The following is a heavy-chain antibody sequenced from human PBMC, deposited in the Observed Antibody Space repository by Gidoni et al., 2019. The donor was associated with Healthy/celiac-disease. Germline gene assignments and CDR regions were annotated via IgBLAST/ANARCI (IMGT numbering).Heavy chain of an antibody. CDR2: ISYDGSNK. D-gene: IGHD5-12*01. CDR3: AKDFEGDGYNFDY. Sequence: QVQLVESGGGVVQPGRSLRLSCAAPGFTFSSYGMHWVRQAPGKGLEWVAVISYDGSNKYYADSVKGRFTISRDNSKNTLYLQMNSLRAEDTAVYYCAKDFEGDGYNFDYWGQGTLVTVSS. J-gene: IGHJ4*02. CDR1: GFTFSSYG. V-gene: IGHV3-30*18.